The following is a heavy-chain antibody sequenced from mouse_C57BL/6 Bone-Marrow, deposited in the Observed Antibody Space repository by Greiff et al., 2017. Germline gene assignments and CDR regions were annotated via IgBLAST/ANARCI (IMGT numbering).Heavy chain of an antibody. V-gene: IGHV5-17*01. Sequence: EVKLMESGGGLVKPGGSLKLSCAAYGFTFSDYGMHWVRQAPEKGLEWVAYISSGSSTIYYADTVKGRFTISRDNAKNTLFLQMTSLRSEDTAMYYCAIYYAMDYWGQGTSVTVSS. CDR3: AIYYAMDY. J-gene: IGHJ4*01. CDR2: ISSGSSTI. CDR1: GFTFSDYG.